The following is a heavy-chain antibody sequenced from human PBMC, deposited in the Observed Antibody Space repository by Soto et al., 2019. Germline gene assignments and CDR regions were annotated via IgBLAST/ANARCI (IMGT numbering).Heavy chain of an antibody. CDR1: GGSMSEYF. D-gene: IGHD3-10*01. Sequence: SETLSLTCIVSGGSMSEYFWSWIRQSPGKGLEWIGYIYYLGSTDYDPSLKSRVTISVDTSKRQFSLRLTSVTAADTAVYYCARDGYDGSGSPYPAYWGPGTQVTVSS. CDR3: ARDGYDGSGSPYPAY. J-gene: IGHJ4*02. CDR2: IYYLGST. V-gene: IGHV4-59*01.